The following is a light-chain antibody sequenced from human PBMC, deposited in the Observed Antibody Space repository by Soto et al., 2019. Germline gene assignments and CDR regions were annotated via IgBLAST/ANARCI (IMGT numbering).Light chain of an antibody. CDR3: QHYDSLPIT. CDR1: QSVSSSY. CDR2: GAS. V-gene: IGKV3-20*01. Sequence: EIVMTQSPCTLSFCPWLSSTLSFISSQSVSSSYLAWYQQKPGQAPRLLIYGASSRATGIPDKFSGSGSGTDFTLTISRLEPEDFAVFYCQHYDSLPITFGQGTRLEIK. J-gene: IGKJ5*01.